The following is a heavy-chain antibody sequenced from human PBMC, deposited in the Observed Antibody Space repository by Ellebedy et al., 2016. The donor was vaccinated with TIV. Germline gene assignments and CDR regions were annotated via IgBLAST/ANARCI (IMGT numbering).Heavy chain of an antibody. Sequence: ASVKVSCKASGYTFNTYGFSWVRQAPGKGLEWMGGFDPEDGETIYAQKFQGRVTMTEDTSTDTAYMELSSLRSEDTAVYYCARTSGRWLEGSNWYFDLWGRGTLVTVSS. CDR3: ARTSGRWLEGSNWYFDL. CDR2: FDPEDGET. CDR1: GYTFNTYG. D-gene: IGHD5-24*01. J-gene: IGHJ2*01. V-gene: IGHV1-24*01.